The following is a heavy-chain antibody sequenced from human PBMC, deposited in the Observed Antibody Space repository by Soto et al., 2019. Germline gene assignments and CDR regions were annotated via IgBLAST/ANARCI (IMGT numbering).Heavy chain of an antibody. CDR3: ATEYCSGGSCYSTRYDY. V-gene: IGHV1-69*13. CDR2: IIPIFGTA. J-gene: IGHJ4*02. CDR1: GGTFSSYA. D-gene: IGHD2-15*01. Sequence: WXSVKVSCKASGGTFSSYAISWVRQAPGQGLEWMGGIIPIFGTANYAQKFQGRVTITADESTSTAYMELSSLRSEDTAVYYCATEYCSGGSCYSTRYDYWGQGPLVTVSS.